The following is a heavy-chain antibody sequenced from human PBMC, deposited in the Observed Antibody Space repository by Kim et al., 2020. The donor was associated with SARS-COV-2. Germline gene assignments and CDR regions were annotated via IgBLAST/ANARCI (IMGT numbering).Heavy chain of an antibody. CDR3: AKGVGGYYENSGYFSPDI. Sequence: VKGRFTSSRDNSKNTLYLQMNNLRGEDTATYYCAKGVGGYYENSGYFSPDIWGQGTLVTVSS. J-gene: IGHJ4*02. V-gene: IGHV3-23*01. D-gene: IGHD3-22*01.